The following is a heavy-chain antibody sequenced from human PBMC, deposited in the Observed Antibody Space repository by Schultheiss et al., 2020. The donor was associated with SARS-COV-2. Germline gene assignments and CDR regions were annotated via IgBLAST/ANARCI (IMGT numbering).Heavy chain of an antibody. CDR3: ARQSSSSTSFDY. D-gene: IGHD6-6*01. J-gene: IGHJ4*02. CDR1: GFTFSSYE. V-gene: IGHV3-23*01. Sequence: GGSLRLSCAASGFTFSSYEMNWVRQAPGKGLEWVSTISGSGASTYYADSVKGRFTISRDNSKNTLYLQMNSLRAEDTAVYYCARQSSSSTSFDYWGQGTLVTVSS. CDR2: ISGSGAST.